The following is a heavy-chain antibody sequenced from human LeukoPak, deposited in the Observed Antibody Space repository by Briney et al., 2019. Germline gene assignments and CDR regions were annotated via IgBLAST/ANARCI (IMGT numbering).Heavy chain of an antibody. CDR3: ARRGYFLDY. CDR2: IYYSGST. J-gene: IGHJ4*02. CDR1: GGSISSSSYY. V-gene: IGHV4-39*01. Sequence: SETLSLTCTVSGGSISSSSYYWGWIRQPPGKGLEWIGSIYYSGSTYYNSSLKSRVTISVDTSKNQFSLKLSSVTAADTAVYYCARRGYFLDYWGQGTLVTVSS.